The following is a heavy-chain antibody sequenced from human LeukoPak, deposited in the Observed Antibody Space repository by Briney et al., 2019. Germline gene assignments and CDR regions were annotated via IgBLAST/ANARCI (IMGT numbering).Heavy chain of an antibody. CDR1: GYIFFNLY. CDR2: INPNSGGT. V-gene: IGHV1-2*02. CDR3: ARDANGAGRTFDC. D-gene: IGHD3-10*01. J-gene: IGHJ4*02. Sequence: ASVRVSCKASGYIFFNLYIHWVRQAPGQGLEWMGWINPNSGGTSYAQKIQGRVTMTRDTSISTAYMELSRLTSDDTAMYYCARDANGAGRTFDCWGQGTLVTASS.